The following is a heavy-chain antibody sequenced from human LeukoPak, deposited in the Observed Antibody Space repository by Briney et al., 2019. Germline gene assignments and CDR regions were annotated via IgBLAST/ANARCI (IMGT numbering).Heavy chain of an antibody. J-gene: IGHJ4*02. V-gene: IGHV3-21*01. CDR2: ISSSSSYI. D-gene: IGHD3-22*01. CDR3: ARDLEATIPYYYDSSGYTYNY. CDR1: GFTFSSYS. Sequence: GGSLRLSCAASGFTFSSYSMNWVRQAPGKGLEWVPSISSSSSYIYYADSVKGRFTISRDNAKNSLYLQMNSLRAEDTAVYYCARDLEATIPYYYDSSGYTYNYWGQGTLVTVSS.